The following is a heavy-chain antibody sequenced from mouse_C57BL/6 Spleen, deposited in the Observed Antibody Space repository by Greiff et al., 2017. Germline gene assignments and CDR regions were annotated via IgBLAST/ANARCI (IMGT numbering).Heavy chain of an antibody. D-gene: IGHD2-3*01. J-gene: IGHJ2*01. V-gene: IGHV10-1*01. Sequence: EVKLVESGGGLVQPKGSLKLSCAASGFSFNTYAMNWVRQAPGKGLEWVARIRSKSNNYATYYADSVKDRFTISRDDSESMLYLQMNNLKTEDTAMYYCVRGDGQRDFDYWGQGTTLTVSS. CDR3: VRGDGQRDFDY. CDR2: IRSKSNNYAT. CDR1: GFSFNTYA.